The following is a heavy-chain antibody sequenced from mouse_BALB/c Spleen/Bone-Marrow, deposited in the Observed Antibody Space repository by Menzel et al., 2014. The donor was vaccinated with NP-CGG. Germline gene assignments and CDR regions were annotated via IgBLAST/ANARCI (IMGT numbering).Heavy chain of an antibody. CDR2: ISSGGSYT. CDR3: ARRRGYYAMDY. Sequence: EVKLMVSGGDFVKPGGSLKLSCAVSGFTFSSYGMSWVRQTPDKRLEWVATISSGGSYTYYPDSVKGRSPISRDNAKNTLYLQMSSLKSEDAAKYYCARRRGYYAMDYWGQGTSVTVAS. J-gene: IGHJ4*01. V-gene: IGHV5-6*02. CDR1: GFTFSSYG.